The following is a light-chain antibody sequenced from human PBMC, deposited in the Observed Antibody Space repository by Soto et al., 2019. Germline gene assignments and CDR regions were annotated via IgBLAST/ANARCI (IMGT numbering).Light chain of an antibody. CDR1: QSISKY. V-gene: IGKV1-39*01. Sequence: DIQMTQSPSSLSASVGDRVTITCWASQSISKYLSWYHQKPGKAPKLLIYSASSLQSGVPPRFGGSGSGTNFTLTISSLQPEDCATYYCLQTYITPWTFGQGTNVEIK. CDR3: LQTYITPWT. J-gene: IGKJ1*01. CDR2: SAS.